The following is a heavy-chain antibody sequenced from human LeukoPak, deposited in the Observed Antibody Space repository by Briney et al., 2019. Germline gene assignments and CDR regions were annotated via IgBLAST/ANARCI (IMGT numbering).Heavy chain of an antibody. V-gene: IGHV4-59*08. CDR1: GGSINSHY. D-gene: IGHD6-19*01. CDR3: VRRDTGWNYFDY. CDR2: IYYTGRN. J-gene: IGHJ4*02. Sequence: SETLSLTCAVSGGSINSHYWGWIRQPPGKGLEWIGDIYYTGRNNYNPSLKSRVTISVDTSKNLLSVTLTSVLAADTAIYYCVRRDTGWNYFDYWGQGVLLTVSS.